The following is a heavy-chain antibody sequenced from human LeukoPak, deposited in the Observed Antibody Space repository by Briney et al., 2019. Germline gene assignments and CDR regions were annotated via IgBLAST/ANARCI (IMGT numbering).Heavy chain of an antibody. D-gene: IGHD3-22*01. V-gene: IGHV1-46*01. Sequence: ASVKVSCKASVYTSTSYYMHWVRQAPGQGLEWMGIINPSGGSTSYAQKFQGRVNMTRDTSTSTVYMELSSLRSEDTAVYYCARAPTYYYDSSGYSPDYWGQGTLVTVSS. CDR1: VYTSTSYY. CDR3: ARAPTYYYDSSGYSPDY. J-gene: IGHJ4*02. CDR2: INPSGGST.